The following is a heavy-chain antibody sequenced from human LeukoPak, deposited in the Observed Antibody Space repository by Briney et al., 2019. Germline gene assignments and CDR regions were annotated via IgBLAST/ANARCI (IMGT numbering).Heavy chain of an antibody. D-gene: IGHD3-10*01. CDR2: IIPIFGTA. CDR3: AADYGSGSYYNSLGY. V-gene: IGHV1-69*13. CDR1: GGTFSSYA. J-gene: IGHJ4*02. Sequence: SVEVSCKASGGTFSSYAISWVRQAPGQGLEWMGGIIPIFGTANYAQKFQGRVTITADESTSTAYMELSSLRSEDTAVYYCAADYGSGSYYNSLGYWGQETRDTVSS.